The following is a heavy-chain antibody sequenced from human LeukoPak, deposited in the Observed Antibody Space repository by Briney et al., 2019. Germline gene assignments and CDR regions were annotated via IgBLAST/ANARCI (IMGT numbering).Heavy chain of an antibody. CDR1: GYTFTSYG. D-gene: IGHD6-6*01. J-gene: IGHJ6*03. V-gene: IGHV1-18*01. Sequence: ASVKVSCKASGYTFTSYGISWVRQAPGQGLEWMGWISAYNGNTNYAQKLQGRVTMTTDTSTSTAYMELRSLRSDDTAVYCCARRQLGDYYYYMDVWGKGTTVTVSS. CDR3: ARRQLGDYYYYMDV. CDR2: ISAYNGNT.